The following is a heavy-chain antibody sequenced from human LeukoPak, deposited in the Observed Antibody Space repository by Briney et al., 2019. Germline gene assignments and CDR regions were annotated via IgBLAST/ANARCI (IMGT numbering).Heavy chain of an antibody. Sequence: PGGSLRLSCAASGFTFSSYGMHWVRQAPGKGLEWVAVISYDGSNKYYADSVKGRFTISRDNSKNTLYLQMNSLRAEDTAVYYCAREGTRRGNDAFDIWGQGTMVTVSS. V-gene: IGHV3-30*03. CDR3: AREGTRRGNDAFDI. D-gene: IGHD3-10*01. CDR1: GFTFSSYG. CDR2: ISYDGSNK. J-gene: IGHJ3*02.